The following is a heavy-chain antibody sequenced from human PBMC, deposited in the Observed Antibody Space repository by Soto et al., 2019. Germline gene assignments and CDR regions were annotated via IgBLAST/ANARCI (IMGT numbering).Heavy chain of an antibody. J-gene: IGHJ4*02. D-gene: IGHD1-1*01. CDR3: ASPTRP. V-gene: IGHV3-48*01. CDR2: ISSSSSTI. Sequence: PGGSLSLSCPASGFRFSTYSMIWVRQAPGKGLECISYISSSSSTIYYTDSVKGRFTISRDNAKNSLYLQMNSLRVEDTAVYYCASPTRPWGQGTLVTVSS. CDR1: GFRFSTYS.